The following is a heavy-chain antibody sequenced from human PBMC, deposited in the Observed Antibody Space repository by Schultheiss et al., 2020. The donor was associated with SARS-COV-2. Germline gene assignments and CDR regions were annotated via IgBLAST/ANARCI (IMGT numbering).Heavy chain of an antibody. J-gene: IGHJ6*02. CDR3: ARVGCSSTSCLVYYGMDV. CDR1: GGTFSSYA. CDR2: IIPIFGTA. Sequence: SVKVSCKASGGTFSSYAISWVRQAPGQGLEWMGGIIPIFGTANYAQNFQGRVTITADESTSTAYMELSSLRSEDTAVYYCARVGCSSTSCLVYYGMDVWGQGTTVTVSS. V-gene: IGHV1-69*13. D-gene: IGHD2-2*01.